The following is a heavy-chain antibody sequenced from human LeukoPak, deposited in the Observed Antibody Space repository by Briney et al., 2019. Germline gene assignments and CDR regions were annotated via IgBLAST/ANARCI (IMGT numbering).Heavy chain of an antibody. CDR3: AKDRHAPGRYCSSTSCFPFDS. D-gene: IGHD2-2*01. J-gene: IGHJ5*01. Sequence: PGGTLRLSCAASGFTFSSYGMSWVRQAPGKGLEWVSAISGIGGSTYYADSVKGRFTISRDNSKNTLYLQMTSLRAEDTAVYYCAKDRHAPGRYCSSTSCFPFDSWGQGTLVTVSS. V-gene: IGHV3-23*01. CDR1: GFTFSSYG. CDR2: ISGIGGST.